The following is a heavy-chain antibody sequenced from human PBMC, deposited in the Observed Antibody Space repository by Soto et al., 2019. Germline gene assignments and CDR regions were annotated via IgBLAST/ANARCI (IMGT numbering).Heavy chain of an antibody. Sequence: SVKVSCKASGYTFTGYYMHWVRQAPGQGLEWMGWINPNSGGTNYAQKFQGRVTMTRDTSISTAYMELSRLRSDDTAVYYCASRYYYDSSGPFDYWGQGTLVTVSS. D-gene: IGHD3-22*01. CDR2: INPNSGGT. V-gene: IGHV1-2*02. CDR1: GYTFTGYY. CDR3: ASRYYYDSSGPFDY. J-gene: IGHJ4*02.